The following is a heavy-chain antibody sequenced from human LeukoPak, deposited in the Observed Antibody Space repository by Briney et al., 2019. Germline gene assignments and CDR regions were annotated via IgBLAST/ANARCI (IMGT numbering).Heavy chain of an antibody. V-gene: IGHV3-30*18. CDR2: ISYDGSNK. CDR3: AKRGFDP. J-gene: IGHJ5*02. Sequence: PGGSLRLSCAASGFTFSSYGMHWVRQAPGKGLEWVAVISYDGSNKYYADSVKGRFTISRDNSKNTLYLQMNSLRAEDTAVYYCAKRGFDPWGQGTLVTDSS. CDR1: GFTFSSYG.